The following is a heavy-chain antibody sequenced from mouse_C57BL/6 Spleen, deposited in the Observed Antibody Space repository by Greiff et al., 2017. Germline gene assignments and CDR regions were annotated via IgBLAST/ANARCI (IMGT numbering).Heavy chain of an antibody. J-gene: IGHJ4*01. CDR3: AREELQAMDY. CDR1: GYSITSGYY. Sequence: ESGPGLVKPSQSLSLTCSVTGYSITSGYYWNWIRQFPGNKLEWMGYISYDGSNNYNPSLKNRISITRDTSKNQFFLKLNSVTTEDTATYYCAREELQAMDYWGQGTSVTVSS. D-gene: IGHD1-1*01. CDR2: ISYDGSN. V-gene: IGHV3-6*01.